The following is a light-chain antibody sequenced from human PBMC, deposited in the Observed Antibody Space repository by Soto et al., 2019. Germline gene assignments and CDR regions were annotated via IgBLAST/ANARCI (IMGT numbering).Light chain of an antibody. V-gene: IGLV1-40*01. CDR1: SSNIGAGYD. Sequence: VLTQPPSVSGAPGQRVTISCTGSSSNIGAGYDVHWYQQLPGTAPKVLIYGNSNRPSGVSNRFSGSKSGTTASLTISGLQAEDEADYYCSSYTSSSTPYVFGTGTKVTVL. CDR2: GNS. CDR3: SSYTSSSTPYV. J-gene: IGLJ1*01.